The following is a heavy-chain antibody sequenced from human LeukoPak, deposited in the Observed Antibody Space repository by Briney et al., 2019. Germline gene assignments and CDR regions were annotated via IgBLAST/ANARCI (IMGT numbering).Heavy chain of an antibody. CDR3: ARDDKLGYCSGDSCVWFDP. J-gene: IGHJ5*02. D-gene: IGHD2-15*01. Sequence: ASVKVSCKASGYIFTGSYIHWERQAPGQGPEWMGWINPKTSGTKNAQNFQGRVALTRDTSINTAYMELSSLRSDDTAVYYCARDDKLGYCSGDSCVWFDPWGQGTLVTVSS. CDR2: INPKTSGT. V-gene: IGHV1-2*02. CDR1: GYIFTGSY.